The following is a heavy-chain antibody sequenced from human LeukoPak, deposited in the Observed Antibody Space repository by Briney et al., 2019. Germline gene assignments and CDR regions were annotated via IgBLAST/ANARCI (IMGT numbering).Heavy chain of an antibody. CDR3: ATVQGVFYDYVWGSYRYDGWFDP. CDR2: ISGSGGST. V-gene: IGHV3-23*01. J-gene: IGHJ5*02. CDR1: GFTFSNYW. D-gene: IGHD3-16*02. Sequence: GGSLRLSCAASGFTFSNYWMTWVRQAPGKGLEWVSAISGSGGSTYYADSVKGRFTISRDNSKNTLYLQMNSLRAEDTAVYYCATVQGVFYDYVWGSYRYDGWFDPWGQGTLVTVSS.